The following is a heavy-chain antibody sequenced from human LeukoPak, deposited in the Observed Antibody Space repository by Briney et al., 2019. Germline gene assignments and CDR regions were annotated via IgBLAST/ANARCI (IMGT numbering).Heavy chain of an antibody. CDR3: ARDQGSQILWFGELWYYYYMDV. CDR1: GFTFSSYW. J-gene: IGHJ6*03. CDR2: ISSSSSYI. Sequence: GGSLRLSCAASGFTFSSYWMSWVRQAPGKGLEWVSSISSSSSYIYYADSVKGRFTISRGNAKNSLYLQMNSLRAEDTAGYYCARDQGSQILWFGELWYYYYMDVWGKGTTVTVSS. V-gene: IGHV3-21*01. D-gene: IGHD3-10*01.